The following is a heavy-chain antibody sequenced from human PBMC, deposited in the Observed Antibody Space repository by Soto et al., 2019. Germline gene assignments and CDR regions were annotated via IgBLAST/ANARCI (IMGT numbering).Heavy chain of an antibody. CDR1: GFSLSNGKVG. Sequence: GSGPTLVNPTETLTLTCTVSGFSLSNGKVGVSWIRQPPGKALEWLAHIFSNDEKSYRTSLKSRLTISEDTSKSQVVLTMTNVDPVDTATYYCAHRGYRSGSYYGRPFDHWGQGTLVTVS. D-gene: IGHD3-10*01. CDR3: AHRGYRSGSYYGRPFDH. CDR2: IFSNDEK. V-gene: IGHV2-26*01. J-gene: IGHJ4*02.